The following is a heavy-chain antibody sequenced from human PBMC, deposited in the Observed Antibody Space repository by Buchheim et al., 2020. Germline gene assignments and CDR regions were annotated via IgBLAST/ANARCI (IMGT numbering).Heavy chain of an antibody. V-gene: IGHV3-33*01. Sequence: QVQLVESGGGVVQPGRSLRLSCVASRFTLSSYHIHWVRQAPGKGLEWVAVIWDDGSIQYYADSVNLQMNSLRADDTAVYYCVRKVSDYWGGSSHFDLWGPGTL. J-gene: IGHJ4*02. CDR2: IWDDGSIQ. D-gene: IGHD3-3*01. CDR3: L. CDR1: RFTLSSYH.